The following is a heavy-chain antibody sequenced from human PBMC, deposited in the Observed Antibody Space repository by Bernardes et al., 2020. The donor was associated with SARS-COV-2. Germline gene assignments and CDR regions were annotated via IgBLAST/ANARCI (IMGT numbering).Heavy chain of an antibody. CDR2: IYPGDSDT. CDR1: GYSFTNYW. V-gene: IGHV5-51*01. Sequence: GASLKISCKASGYSFTNYWIGWVRQMPGKGLEWMGIIYPGDSDTRYSPSFQGQVTISVDKSITTAFLQWSSLKASDTAMYYCAKSGGDRMFGPGVWGQGTTVTVSS. CDR3: AKSGGDRMFGPGV. J-gene: IGHJ6*02. D-gene: IGHD3-3*02.